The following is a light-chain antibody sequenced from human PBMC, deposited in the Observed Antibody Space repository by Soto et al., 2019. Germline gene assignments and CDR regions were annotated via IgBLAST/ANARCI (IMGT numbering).Light chain of an antibody. J-gene: IGKJ1*01. CDR3: QLYGSSLWT. V-gene: IGKV3-20*01. CDR2: GAS. Sequence: EVVLTQSPGTLSASPGERATLSCRASQSVSSSSLAWYQQRPCQAPRLLIYGASSRATCIPDRFSGSGSGPDFTFTISRLEPEDFGVYHCQLYGSSLWTFGPGTKVEIK. CDR1: QSVSSSS.